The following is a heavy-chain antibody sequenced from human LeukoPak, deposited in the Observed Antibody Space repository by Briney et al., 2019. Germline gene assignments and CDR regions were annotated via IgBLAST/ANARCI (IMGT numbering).Heavy chain of an antibody. V-gene: IGHV4-39*07. CDR2: IYYSGST. CDR3: AREGEIAAAPDY. Sequence: PSETLSLTCTVSGGSISGSSYYWGWIRQPPGKGLEWIGSIYYSGSTYYNPSLKSRVTISVDTSKNQFSLKLSSVTAADTAVYYCAREGEIAAAPDYWGQGTLVTVSS. D-gene: IGHD6-13*01. J-gene: IGHJ4*02. CDR1: GGSISGSSYY.